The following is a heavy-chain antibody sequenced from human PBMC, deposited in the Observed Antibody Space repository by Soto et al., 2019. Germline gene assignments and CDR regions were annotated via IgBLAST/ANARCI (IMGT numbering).Heavy chain of an antibody. CDR1: GFTFSSYG. D-gene: IGHD5-12*01. J-gene: IGHJ3*02. CDR3: ARVYSGYDPVDAFDI. V-gene: IGHV3-33*01. CDR2: IWYDGSNK. Sequence: QVQLVEPGGGVVQPGRSLRLSCAASGFTFSSYGMHWVRQAPGKGLEWVAVIWYDGSNKYYADSVKGRFTISRDNSKNTLYLQINSLGADDTAVYYCARVYSGYDPVDAFDIWGQGTMVTVSS.